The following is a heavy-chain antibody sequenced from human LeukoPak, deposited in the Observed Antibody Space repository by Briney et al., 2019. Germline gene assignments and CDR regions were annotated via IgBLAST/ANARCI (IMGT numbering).Heavy chain of an antibody. Sequence: ASVKVSCKASGYTFTDYYMHWVRQAPGQGLEWMGWINPNSGDTNHAQDFQGRVTLTRDTSISSAYMELSSLRSDDSAVYYCAGEYCSGGSCRQGFDYWGQGTLVTVSS. J-gene: IGHJ4*02. D-gene: IGHD2-15*01. CDR1: GYTFTDYY. CDR3: AGEYCSGGSCRQGFDY. V-gene: IGHV1-2*02. CDR2: INPNSGDT.